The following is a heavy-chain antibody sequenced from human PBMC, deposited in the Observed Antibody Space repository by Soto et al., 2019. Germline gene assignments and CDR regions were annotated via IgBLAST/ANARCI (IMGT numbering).Heavy chain of an antibody. CDR3: AREKITRIFDY. CDR2: INHSGST. CDR1: DASISSGGYY. D-gene: IGHD3-10*01. V-gene: IGHV4-39*07. Sequence: SETLSLTCTVSDASISSGGYYWTWIRQPPGTGLEWIGEINHSGSTNYNPSLKSRVTISVDTSKNQFSLKLSSVTAADTAVYYCAREKITRIFDYWGQGTLVTVSS. J-gene: IGHJ4*02.